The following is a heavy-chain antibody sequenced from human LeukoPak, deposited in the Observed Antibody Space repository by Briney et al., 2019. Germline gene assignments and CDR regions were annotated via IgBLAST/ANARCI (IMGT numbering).Heavy chain of an antibody. J-gene: IGHJ6*02. CDR1: GFTFSSYA. V-gene: IGHV3-30-3*01. CDR2: ISYDGSNK. D-gene: IGHD2-15*01. CDR3: ARPRLGYCSGGSCFSWRVYDGVDV. Sequence: GGSLRLSCAASGFTFSSYAMHWVRQAPGKGLEWVAVISYDGSNKYYADSVKGRFTISRDNSKNTLYLQMNSLRAEDTAVYYCARPRLGYCSGGSCFSWRVYDGVDVWGQGTTVTVSS.